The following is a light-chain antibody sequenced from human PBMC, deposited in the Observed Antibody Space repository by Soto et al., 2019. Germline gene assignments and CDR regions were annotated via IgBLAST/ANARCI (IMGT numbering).Light chain of an antibody. J-gene: IGKJ5*01. CDR3: QQRSDWPS. Sequence: EIVMTQSPATLSVSPGERATLSCRASQSVSTNVAWYQQKPGQAPRLLIYGASTRATGIPARFSGSGSGTEFTLTISSLLSEDFAVYYCQQRSDWPSFGQGTRLEIK. CDR2: GAS. V-gene: IGKV3-15*01. CDR1: QSVSTN.